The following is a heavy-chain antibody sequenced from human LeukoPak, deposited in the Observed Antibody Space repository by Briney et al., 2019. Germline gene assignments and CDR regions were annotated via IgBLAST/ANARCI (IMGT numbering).Heavy chain of an antibody. V-gene: IGHV3-33*01. CDR2: IWYDGSNK. CDR1: GFTFSSYG. Sequence: PGRSLRLSCAASGFTFSSYGMHWVRQAPGKGLEWVAVIWYDGSNKYYADSAKGRFTISRDNSKNTLYLQMNSLRAEDTAVYYCARGGDSSGYYEPDAFDIWGQGTMVTVSS. CDR3: ARGGDSSGYYEPDAFDI. J-gene: IGHJ3*02. D-gene: IGHD3-22*01.